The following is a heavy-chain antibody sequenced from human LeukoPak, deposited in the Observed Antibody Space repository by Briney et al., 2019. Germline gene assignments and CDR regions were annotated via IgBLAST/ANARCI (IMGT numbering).Heavy chain of an antibody. Sequence: ASVKVSCKASGYTFTSYYMHWVRQAPGQGLEWMGIINPSGGSTSYAQKFQGRVTMTRDTSTSTVYMELSSLRSEDTAVYYCARDLAGQQLPTGWFDPWGQGTLVTVSS. CDR1: GYTFTSYY. CDR2: INPSGGST. CDR3: ARDLAGQQLPTGWFDP. D-gene: IGHD6-13*01. V-gene: IGHV1-46*01. J-gene: IGHJ5*02.